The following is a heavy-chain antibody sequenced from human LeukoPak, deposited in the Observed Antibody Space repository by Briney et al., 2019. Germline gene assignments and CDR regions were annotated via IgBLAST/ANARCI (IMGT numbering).Heavy chain of an antibody. CDR3: QSRFLEWLLDY. CDR2: IYYGGYT. V-gene: IGHV4-39*01. Sequence: SETLSLTCTVSGGSISSNNYYWGWIRQPPGKGLEWIGSIYYGGYTYYNLSLKSRVTISVDTSKSQFSLKLSSVTAADTAIYYCQSRFLEWLLDYWGQGTLVTVSS. CDR1: GGSISSNNYY. D-gene: IGHD3-3*01. J-gene: IGHJ4*02.